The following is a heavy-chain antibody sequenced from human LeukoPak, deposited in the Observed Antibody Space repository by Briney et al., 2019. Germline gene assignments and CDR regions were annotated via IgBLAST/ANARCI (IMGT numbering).Heavy chain of an antibody. J-gene: IGHJ6*04. CDR1: GVSISSYY. CDR2: IYYSGST. D-gene: IGHD2-2*01. CDR3: ARAGVSCGSTSCYYYYGMDV. V-gene: IGHV4-59*01. Sequence: SETLSLTCTVSGVSISSYYWSWIRQPPGKGLEWIGYIYYSGSTNYNPSLKSRVTISVDTSKNQSSLKLSSVTAADTAVYYCARAGVSCGSTSCYYYYGMDVWGKGTTVTVSS.